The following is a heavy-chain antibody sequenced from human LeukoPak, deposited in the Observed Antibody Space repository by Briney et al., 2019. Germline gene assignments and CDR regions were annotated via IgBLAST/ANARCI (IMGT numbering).Heavy chain of an antibody. CDR2: IYPGDSDT. V-gene: IGHV5-51*01. J-gene: IGHJ4*02. D-gene: IGHD3-22*01. CDR3: ARVVVTSGRYYFDY. CDR1: AYSFTKYW. Sequence: GESLKISCKGSAYSFTKYWIGWVRQMPGKGLEWMGIIYPGDSDTRYSPSFQGQVTISADESISTAYLQWSSLKASDTAMYYCARVVVTSGRYYFDYWGQGTLVTVSS.